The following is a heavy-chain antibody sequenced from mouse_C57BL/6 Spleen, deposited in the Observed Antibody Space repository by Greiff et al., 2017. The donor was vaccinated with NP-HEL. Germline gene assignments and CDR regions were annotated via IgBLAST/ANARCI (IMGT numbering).Heavy chain of an antibody. CDR3: TRERAFITTRYFDY. J-gene: IGHJ2*01. Sequence: EVQGVESGEGLVKPGGSLKLSCAASGFTFSSYAMSWVRQTPEKRLEWVAYISSGGDYIYYADTVKGRFTISRDNARNTLYLQMSSLKSEDTAMYYCTRERAFITTRYFDYWGQGTTLTVSS. D-gene: IGHD1-1*01. V-gene: IGHV5-9-1*02. CDR2: ISSGGDYI. CDR1: GFTFSSYA.